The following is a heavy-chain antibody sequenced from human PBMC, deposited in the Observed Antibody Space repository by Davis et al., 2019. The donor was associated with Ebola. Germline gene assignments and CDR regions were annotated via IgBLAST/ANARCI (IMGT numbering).Heavy chain of an antibody. CDR1: GYTFTSYG. CDR2: ISAYNGNT. V-gene: IGHV1-18*01. CDR3: APHYYDSSGSDFDY. D-gene: IGHD3-22*01. Sequence: ASVKVSCKASGYTFTSYGISWVRQAPGQGLEWMGWISAYNGNTNYAQKLQGRVTMTTDTSTSTAYMELRSLRSDDTAVYYCAPHYYDSSGSDFDYWGQGTLVTVSS. J-gene: IGHJ4*02.